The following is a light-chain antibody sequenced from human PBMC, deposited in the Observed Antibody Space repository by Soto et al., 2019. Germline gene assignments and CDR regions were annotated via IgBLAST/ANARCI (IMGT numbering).Light chain of an antibody. CDR3: SSYTSSSTYV. Sequence: QSALTQPAPVSGSPGQSITISCTGTSSDVGGYNYVSWYQQHPGKAPKLMIYDVSSRPSGVSDRFSGSKSGNTASLTISGLQAEDEADYYCSSYTSSSTYVFGTGTKLTVL. CDR2: DVS. CDR1: SSDVGGYNY. J-gene: IGLJ1*01. V-gene: IGLV2-14*01.